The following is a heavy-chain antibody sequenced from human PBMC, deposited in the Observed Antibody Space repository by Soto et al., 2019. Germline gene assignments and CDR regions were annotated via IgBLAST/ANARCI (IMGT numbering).Heavy chain of an antibody. D-gene: IGHD6-13*01. Sequence: GGSLRLSCAASGFTFSDCYMSWIRQAPGKGLEWVSYISSSGASIYYADSVKGRFTISRDNAENSLSLQMNSLRAEDTAVYYCVRGGWSSSGGIAASWGQGTLVTVSS. CDR3: VRGGWSSSGGIAAS. CDR2: ISSSGASI. V-gene: IGHV3-11*01. J-gene: IGHJ5*02. CDR1: GFTFSDCY.